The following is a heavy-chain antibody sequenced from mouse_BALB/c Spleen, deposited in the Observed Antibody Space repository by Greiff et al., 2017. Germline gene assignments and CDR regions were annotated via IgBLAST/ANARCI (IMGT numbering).Heavy chain of an antibody. CDR2: IWAGGST. D-gene: IGHD1-1*01. CDR1: GFSLTSYG. CDR3: ARDHHYYSSSYGFAY. Sequence: VKLMESGPGLVAPSQSLSITCTVSGFSLTSYGVHWVRQPPGKGLEWLGVIWAGGSTNYYSALMSRLSISKDNSKSQVFLKMNSLQTDDTAMYYCARDHHYYSSSYGFAYWGQGTLVTVSA. V-gene: IGHV2-9*02. J-gene: IGHJ3*01.